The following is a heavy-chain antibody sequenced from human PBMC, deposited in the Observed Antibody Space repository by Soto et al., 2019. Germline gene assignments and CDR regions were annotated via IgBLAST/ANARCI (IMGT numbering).Heavy chain of an antibody. V-gene: IGHV1-69*02. CDR3: ERVIAVAVSAFDS. CDR1: GGTFSSYT. CDR2: IIPILGIA. D-gene: IGHD6-19*01. Sequence: QVQLVQSGAEVKKPGSSVKVSCKASGGTFSSYTISWVRQAPGQGLEWLGRIIPILGIANYAQKFQGRVTITADKSTSTASMELSSRRSEDTAVYSCERVIAVAVSAFDSWGQGTMVTVSS. J-gene: IGHJ3*02.